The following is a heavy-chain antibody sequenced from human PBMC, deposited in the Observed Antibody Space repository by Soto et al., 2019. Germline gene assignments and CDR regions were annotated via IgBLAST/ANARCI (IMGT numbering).Heavy chain of an antibody. D-gene: IGHD3-3*01. CDR2: IDTSGGVT. CDR1: GFTFSSFF. J-gene: IGHJ6*02. Sequence: PGGSLRLSCAASGFTFSSFFMNWVRQAPGKGPEWVSGIDTSGGVTKYADSVKGRFTISRDNSKNTLYLQMNSLRAEDTAVYYCASKPHDFWSGYSYYYAMDVWGLGTTITVSS. CDR3: ASKPHDFWSGYSYYYAMDV. V-gene: IGHV3-23*01.